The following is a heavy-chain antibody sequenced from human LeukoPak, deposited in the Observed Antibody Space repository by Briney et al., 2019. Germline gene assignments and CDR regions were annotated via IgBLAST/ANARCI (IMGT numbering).Heavy chain of an antibody. CDR2: INHSGGA. Sequence: PSETLSLTCAVYAGSFSGYYWTWIRQPPGKGLEWIGEINHSGGANYNPSLKSRVTISVDTSKNQFSLKLSSVTAADTAVYYCARGHPLLDYWGQGTLVAVSS. CDR1: AGSFSGYY. D-gene: IGHD2-21*02. J-gene: IGHJ4*02. CDR3: ARGHPLLDY. V-gene: IGHV4-34*01.